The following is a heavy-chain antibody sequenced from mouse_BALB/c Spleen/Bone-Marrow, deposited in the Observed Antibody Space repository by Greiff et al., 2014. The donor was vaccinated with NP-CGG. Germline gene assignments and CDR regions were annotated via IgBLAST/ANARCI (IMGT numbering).Heavy chain of an antibody. Sequence: QVQLQQSGAELVKPGASVKLSCKASGYTFTSYYMYWVKQRPGQGLEWIGEINPSNGGTNFNEKFKSKATLTVDKSSSTAYMQLSSLTSEDSAVYYYTLWGYAMDYWGQGTSVTVSS. CDR2: INPSNGGT. CDR3: TLWGYAMDY. V-gene: IGHV1S81*02. D-gene: IGHD5-1-1*01. J-gene: IGHJ4*01. CDR1: GYTFTSYY.